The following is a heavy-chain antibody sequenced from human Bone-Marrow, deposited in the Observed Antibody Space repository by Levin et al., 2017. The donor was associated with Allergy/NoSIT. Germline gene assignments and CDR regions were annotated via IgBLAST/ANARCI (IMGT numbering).Heavy chain of an antibody. J-gene: IGHJ4*02. V-gene: IGHV1-2*02. D-gene: IGHD1-26*01. CDR2: INPNSGGT. Sequence: GGSLRLSCKASGYTFTGYYMHWVRQAPGQGLEWMGWINPNSGGTNYAQKFQGRVTMTRDTSISTAYMELSRLRSDDTAVYYCARDSVVGATRPFDYWGQGTLVTVSS. CDR1: GYTFTGYY. CDR3: ARDSVVGATRPFDY.